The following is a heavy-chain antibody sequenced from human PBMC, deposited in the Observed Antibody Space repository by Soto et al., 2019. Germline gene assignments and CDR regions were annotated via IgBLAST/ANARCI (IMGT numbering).Heavy chain of an antibody. V-gene: IGHV3-48*03. CDR2: ISSGGSTV. CDR3: VRYCSTALCNGVATRTFDY. J-gene: IGHJ4*02. Sequence: PGGSLRLSCVASRFTFSTYEMHWDRQAPGKGLEWVSYISSGGSTVYYADSVKGRFTISRDNTRNSLYLQMNSLRDEDTALYYCVRYCSTALCNGVATRTFDYWGQGTLVTVSS. D-gene: IGHD5-12*01. CDR1: RFTFSTYE.